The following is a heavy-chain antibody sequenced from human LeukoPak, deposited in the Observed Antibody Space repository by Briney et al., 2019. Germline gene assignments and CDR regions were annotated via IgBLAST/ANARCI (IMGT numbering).Heavy chain of an antibody. CDR3: ARERGDYVSLNFDY. CDR2: IIPIPGIA. V-gene: IGHV1-69*04. Sequence: SVKVSCKASGGTFSSYTISWVRQAPGQGLEWMGRIIPIPGIANYAQKFQGRVTITADKSTSTAYMELSSLRSEDTAVYYCARERGDYVSLNFDYWGQGTLVTVSS. CDR1: GGTFSSYT. J-gene: IGHJ4*02. D-gene: IGHD2-21*02.